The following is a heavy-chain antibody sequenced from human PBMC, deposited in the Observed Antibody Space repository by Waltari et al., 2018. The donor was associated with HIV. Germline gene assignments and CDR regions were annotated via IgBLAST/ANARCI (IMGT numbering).Heavy chain of an antibody. V-gene: IGHV1-46*01. CDR3: ARGFSGFDY. Sequence: QVQLVQSGAEVKKPGASVKVSCKASGYTFTRYYMHWVRQAPGQGLEWMGRINPSGERTVYAQKVQGRVTMARDASTSTVYMVLSTLRSEDTAVYYCARGFSGFDYWGQGTLITVSS. CDR2: INPSGERT. CDR1: GYTFTRYY. J-gene: IGHJ4*02.